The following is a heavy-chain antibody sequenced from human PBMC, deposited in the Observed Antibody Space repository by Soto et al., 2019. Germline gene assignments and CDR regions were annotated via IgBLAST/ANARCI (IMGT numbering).Heavy chain of an antibody. CDR3: ARDVGYCSGGSCYSSWYFDL. Sequence: EVQLVESGGGLVQPGGSLRLSCAASGFTFSSYDMHWVRQATGKGLEWVSAIGTAGDTYYPGSVKGRFTISRENAKNSLYLQMNSLRAEDTAVYYCARDVGYCSGGSCYSSWYFDLWGRGTLVTVSS. CDR1: GFTFSSYD. CDR2: IGTAGDT. J-gene: IGHJ2*01. D-gene: IGHD2-15*01. V-gene: IGHV3-13*01.